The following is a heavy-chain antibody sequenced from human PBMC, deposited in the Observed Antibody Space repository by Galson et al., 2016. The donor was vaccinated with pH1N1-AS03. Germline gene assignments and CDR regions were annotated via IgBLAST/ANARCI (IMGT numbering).Heavy chain of an antibody. Sequence: SGDNFIRYTISWVRQAPGQGLEWMGRIIPILGMTNYAQKFQGRVTITADTSTSTAYMELGSLTSEDTAVYYCVIMWKPTVLDIWGQGTLVSVSS. V-gene: IGHV1-69*02. J-gene: IGHJ3*02. CDR3: VIMWKPTVLDI. D-gene: IGHD3-16*01. CDR2: IIPILGMT. CDR1: GDNFIRYT.